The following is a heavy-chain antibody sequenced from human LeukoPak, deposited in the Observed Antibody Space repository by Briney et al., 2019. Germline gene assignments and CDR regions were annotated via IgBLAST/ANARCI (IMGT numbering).Heavy chain of an antibody. J-gene: IGHJ4*02. CDR2: IRHDGSDK. D-gene: IGHD6-6*01. CDR3: APEYSSSLAIDY. Sequence: GGSLRLSCAASGFNFGGYGMHWVRQAPGKGLEWVAFIRHDGSDKYYADSVRGRFTISRDNSKNTLYLQLSSLRVEDTAVYYCAPEYSSSLAIDYWGQGTLVTVSS. V-gene: IGHV3-30*02. CDR1: GFNFGGYG.